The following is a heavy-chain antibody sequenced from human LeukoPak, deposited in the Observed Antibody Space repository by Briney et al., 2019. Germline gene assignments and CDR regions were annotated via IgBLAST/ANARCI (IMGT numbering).Heavy chain of an antibody. CDR3: ARDGPNDSSGYGMYYFDY. CDR2: INPSGGST. Sequence: ASVKVSCTASGYTFTSYYMHWVRQAPGQGLEWMGIINPSGGSTSYAQKFQGRVTMTRDTSTSTVYMELSSLRSEDTAVYYCARDGPNDSSGYGMYYFDYWGQGTLVTVSS. CDR1: GYTFTSYY. D-gene: IGHD3-22*01. V-gene: IGHV1-46*01. J-gene: IGHJ4*02.